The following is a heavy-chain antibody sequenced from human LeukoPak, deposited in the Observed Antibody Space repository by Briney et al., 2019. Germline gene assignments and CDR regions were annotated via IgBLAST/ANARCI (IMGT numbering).Heavy chain of an antibody. CDR2: INHSGST. J-gene: IGHJ4*02. Sequence: PSETLSLTCAVYGGSFSGYYWSWIRQPPGKGLEWIGEINHSGSTNYNPSLESRVTISVDTSKNQFSLKLSSVTAADTAVYYCARATPGYCSSTSCYPGELDYWGQGTLVTVSS. V-gene: IGHV4-34*01. CDR3: ARATPGYCSSTSCYPGELDY. D-gene: IGHD2-2*01. CDR1: GGSFSGYY.